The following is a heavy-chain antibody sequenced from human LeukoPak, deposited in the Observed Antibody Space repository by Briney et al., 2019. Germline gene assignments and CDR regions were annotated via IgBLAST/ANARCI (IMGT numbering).Heavy chain of an antibody. CDR2: FDPEDGET. Sequence: ASVKVSCKVSGYTLTELSMHWVRQAPGKGLEWMGGFDPEDGETIYAQKFQGRVTMTEDTSTDTAYMDLSSLRSEDTAAYYCATDPGSSGWYWGQGTLVTVSS. CDR1: GYTLTELS. D-gene: IGHD6-19*01. CDR3: ATDPGSSGWY. J-gene: IGHJ4*02. V-gene: IGHV1-24*01.